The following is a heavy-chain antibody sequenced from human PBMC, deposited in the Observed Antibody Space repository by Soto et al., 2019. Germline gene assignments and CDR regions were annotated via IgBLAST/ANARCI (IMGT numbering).Heavy chain of an antibody. V-gene: IGHV3-23*01. Sequence: GGLLRLSCTASGLTCIGYAMSWVRKAPGKGLEWVSAISGSGGSTYYADSVKGRFTISRDNSKNTLYLQMNSLRAEDTAVYYCARAKSGYDSAFDYCGQGTLVTVSS. CDR3: ARAKSGYDSAFDY. CDR2: ISGSGGST. J-gene: IGHJ4*02. CDR1: GLTCIGYA. D-gene: IGHD5-12*01.